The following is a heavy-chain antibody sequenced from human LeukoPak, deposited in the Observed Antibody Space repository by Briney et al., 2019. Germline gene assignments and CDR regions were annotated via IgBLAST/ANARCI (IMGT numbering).Heavy chain of an antibody. CDR3: ARDTCTNGVCYYYFDY. J-gene: IGHJ4*02. CDR2: IYHSGST. D-gene: IGHD2-8*01. V-gene: IGHV4-38-2*02. Sequence: SETLSLTCTVSGYSISSGYYWGWIRQPPGKGLEWIGSIYHSGSTYYNPSLKSRVTISVDTSKNQFSLKLTSVTAADTAVYYCARDTCTNGVCYYYFDYWGQGTLVTVSS. CDR1: GYSISSGYY.